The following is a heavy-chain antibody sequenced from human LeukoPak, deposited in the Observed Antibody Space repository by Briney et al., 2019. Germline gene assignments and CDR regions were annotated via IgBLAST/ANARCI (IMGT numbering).Heavy chain of an antibody. CDR2: IVVGSGNT. Sequence: SVKVSCKASGFTFTSSAVQWVRQARGQRLEWIGWIVVGSGNTNYAQKFQERVTITRDMSTSTAYMELSSLRSEDTAVYYCARDSLYCTNGVCSFFDYWGQGTLVTVSS. V-gene: IGHV1-58*01. D-gene: IGHD2-8*01. CDR3: ARDSLYCTNGVCSFFDY. J-gene: IGHJ4*02. CDR1: GFTFTSSA.